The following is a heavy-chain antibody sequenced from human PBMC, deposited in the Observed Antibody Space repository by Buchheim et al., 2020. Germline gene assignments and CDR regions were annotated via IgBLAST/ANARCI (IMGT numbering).Heavy chain of an antibody. CDR2: IKQDGSEK. CDR3: ARDCSSANCRRGGFDP. D-gene: IGHD2-2*01. J-gene: IGHJ5*02. V-gene: IGHV3-7*01. Sequence: EVQLVESGGDLVQPGGSLTLSCGASGFTFSTYWMTWVRQAPGKGLEWVANIKQDGSEKHYVDSVKGRFTTSRDNAKNSLHLQMNSLRDEDTAVYYCARDCSSANCRRGGFDPWGQGTL. CDR1: GFTFSTYW.